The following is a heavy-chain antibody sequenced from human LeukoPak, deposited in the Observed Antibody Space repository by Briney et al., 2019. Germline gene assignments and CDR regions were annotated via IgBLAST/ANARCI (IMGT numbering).Heavy chain of an antibody. CDR3: ARDGASWYSEYYFDS. CDR1: GYTFTDYY. D-gene: IGHD3-16*01. J-gene: IGHJ4*02. CDR2: INPNTGET. Sequence: ASVKVSCKASGYTFTDYYLHWVRQAPGEGPEWMGWINPNTGETKFARIFQGRVTMTRDTSMNTGYMSLTGLTSDDTAVYYCARDGASWYSEYYFDSWGQGTLITVS. V-gene: IGHV1-2*02.